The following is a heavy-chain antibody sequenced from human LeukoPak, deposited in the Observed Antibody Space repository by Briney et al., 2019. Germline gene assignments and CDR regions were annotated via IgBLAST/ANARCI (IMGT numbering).Heavy chain of an antibody. V-gene: IGHV6-1*01. J-gene: IGHJ6*02. CDR2: TYYRSKWYN. Sequence: SQTLSLTCVISGDSVSSNTAAWIWIRQSPSRGLECLGRTYYRSKWYNDYAVSVKGRITINLDTSKNQFSLQLNSVTPEDTAVYYCARERFLGMDVWGQGTTVTVSS. CDR3: ARERFLGMDV. CDR1: GDSVSSNTAA. D-gene: IGHD3-3*01.